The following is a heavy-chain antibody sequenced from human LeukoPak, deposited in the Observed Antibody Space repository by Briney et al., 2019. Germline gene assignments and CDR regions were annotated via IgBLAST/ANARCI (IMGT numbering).Heavy chain of an antibody. D-gene: IGHD3-22*01. CDR3: AREFSRRTYYYDSSGYLGY. V-gene: IGHV1-69*05. CDR2: IIPIFGTA. CDR1: TGTFSSYA. Sequence: SVKVSCNLSTGTFSSYAISWVRQAPGQGLEWMGRIIPIFGTANYAQKFQGRVTITTDESTSTAYMELSSLRSEDTAVYYCAREFSRRTYYYDSSGYLGYWGQGTLVTVSS. J-gene: IGHJ4*02.